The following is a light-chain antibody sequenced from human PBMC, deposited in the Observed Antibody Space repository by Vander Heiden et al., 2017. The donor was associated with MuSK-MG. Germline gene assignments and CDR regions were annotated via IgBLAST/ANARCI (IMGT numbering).Light chain of an antibody. Sequence: ERATISCKSSQSLLYRSNNKNYLAWYQQKPGQPPKLLMYWASTREFGVPDRFSGSGSGTDFTLTISSLQAEDVAVYYCQQDDSTPFTFGHGTKVDIK. J-gene: IGKJ3*01. CDR2: WAS. CDR3: QQDDSTPFT. V-gene: IGKV4-1*01. CDR1: QSLLYRSNNKNY.